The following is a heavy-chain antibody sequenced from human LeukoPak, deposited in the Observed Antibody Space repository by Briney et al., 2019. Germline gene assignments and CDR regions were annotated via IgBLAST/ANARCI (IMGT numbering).Heavy chain of an antibody. V-gene: IGHV1-18*01. CDR2: INAYNGNT. J-gene: IGHJ4*02. D-gene: IGHD1-26*01. CDR3: ARGEKPYDY. CDR1: GYTFTYYV. Sequence: SVKVSCKTSGYTFTYYVISWVRQAPGQGLEWMGWINAYNGNTNDAQKFQGRVTMTTDTSTSAAYMELRSLRSDDTAVYYCARGEKPYDYWGQGTLVSVSS.